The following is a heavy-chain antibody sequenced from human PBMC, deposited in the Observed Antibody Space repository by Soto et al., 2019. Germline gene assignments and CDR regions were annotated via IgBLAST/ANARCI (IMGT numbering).Heavy chain of an antibody. J-gene: IGHJ4*02. V-gene: IGHV4-59*01. D-gene: IGHD5-12*01. CDR1: NGSTSTYY. CDR3: ARSRSTRQPFDY. Sequence: PSETLSLTCTVSNGSTSTYYWSWIRQPPGRSLEWIGHIYYTGSPTYNPSLKSRVTISENTSKKTVSLTLISVTAEDTAVYYCARSRSTRQPFDYWGRGTLVTVSS. CDR2: IYYTGSP.